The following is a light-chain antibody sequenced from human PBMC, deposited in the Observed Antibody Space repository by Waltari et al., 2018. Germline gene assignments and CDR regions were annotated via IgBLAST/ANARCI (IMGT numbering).Light chain of an antibody. V-gene: IGKV4-1*01. Sequence: DIVMTQSPDSLAVSLGERATINCKSSQSVLYSSNNKNYLAWYQQKPGQPPKLLIYWASTRESVFPDRFSGSGSGTDFTLTISSLQAEDVAVYYCQQYYSTPRTFGQGTKLEIK. CDR1: QSVLYSSNNKNY. CDR2: WAS. CDR3: QQYYSTPRT. J-gene: IGKJ2*01.